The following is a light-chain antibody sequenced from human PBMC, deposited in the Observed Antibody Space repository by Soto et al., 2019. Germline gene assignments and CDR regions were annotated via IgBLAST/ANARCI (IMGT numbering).Light chain of an antibody. J-gene: IGKJ2*01. CDR2: AAS. CDR1: QSISSY. Sequence: DIQMTQSPSSLSASVGDRVTITCRASQSISSYLNWYQQKPGKAPKLLIYAASILQSGVPSRFSDSGSGTSFNLTTSSLQPEDFATYYGQQSYSTPYTCAQGTKLDIK. V-gene: IGKV1-39*01. CDR3: QQSYSTPYT.